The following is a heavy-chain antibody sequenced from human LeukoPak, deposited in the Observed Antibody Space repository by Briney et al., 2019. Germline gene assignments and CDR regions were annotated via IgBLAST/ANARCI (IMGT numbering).Heavy chain of an antibody. CDR2: ISAYNGNT. V-gene: IGHV1-18*01. CDR3: ARDRRSSGSYYVGDY. D-gene: IGHD1-26*01. CDR1: GYTFTSYG. J-gene: IGHJ4*02. Sequence: ASVKVSCKASGYTFTSYGISWVRQAPGQGPEWMGWISAYNGNTNYAQKLQGRVTMTTDTSTSTAYMELRSLRSDGTAVYYCARDRRSSGSYYVGDYWGQGTLVTVSS.